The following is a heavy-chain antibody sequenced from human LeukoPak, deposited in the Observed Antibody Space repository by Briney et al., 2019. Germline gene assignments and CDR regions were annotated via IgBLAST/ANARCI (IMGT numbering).Heavy chain of an antibody. CDR2: ISGSGGSR. V-gene: IGHV3-23*01. D-gene: IGHD3-9*01. CDR3: AKLSLLTDVDAFDI. CDR1: GFTFSSYA. Sequence: PGGSLTLSCAASGFTFSSYAVSWVRQAPGRGLEWVSSISGSGGSRYYGDSVEGRFTISRDNSKNTLYLQMNSLRAEDKAVYYCAKLSLLTDVDAFDIWGQGAMVTVSS. J-gene: IGHJ3*02.